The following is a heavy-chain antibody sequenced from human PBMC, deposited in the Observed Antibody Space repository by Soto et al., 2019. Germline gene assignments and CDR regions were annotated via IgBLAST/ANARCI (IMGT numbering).Heavy chain of an antibody. V-gene: IGHV3-23*01. J-gene: IGHJ4*02. D-gene: IGHD3-3*01. CDR3: AKEFTDYDFWSGYYTGLFVDY. Sequence: GGSLRLSCAASGFTFSSYAMSWVRQAPGKGLEWVSAISGSGGSTYYADSVKGRFTISRDNSKNTLYLQMNSLRAEDTAVYYCAKEFTDYDFWSGYYTGLFVDYWGQGTLVTVSS. CDR1: GFTFSSYA. CDR2: ISGSGGST.